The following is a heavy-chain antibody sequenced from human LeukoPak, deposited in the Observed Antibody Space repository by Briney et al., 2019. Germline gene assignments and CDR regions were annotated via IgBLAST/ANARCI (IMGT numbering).Heavy chain of an antibody. Sequence: PSETLSLTCAVYGGSFSGYYWSWIRQPPVKGLEWIGEINHSGSTNYNPSLKSRVTISVDTSKNQFSLKLSSVTAADTAVYYCARLYRSSWSFDYWGQGTLVTVSS. D-gene: IGHD6-13*01. CDR3: ARLYRSSWSFDY. CDR1: GGSFSGYY. CDR2: INHSGST. V-gene: IGHV4-34*01. J-gene: IGHJ4*02.